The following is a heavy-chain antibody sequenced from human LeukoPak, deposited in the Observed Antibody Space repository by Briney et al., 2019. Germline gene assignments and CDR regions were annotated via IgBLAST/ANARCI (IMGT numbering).Heavy chain of an antibody. D-gene: IGHD5-18*01. CDR3: ARGVWDTAMASEGQGYFDY. Sequence: PSETLSLTCAVYGGSFSGYYWSWIRQPPGKGLEWIGGINHSGSTNYNPSLKSRVTISVDTSKNQFSLKLSSVTAADTAVYYCARGVWDTAMASEGQGYFDYWGQGTLVTVSS. V-gene: IGHV4-34*01. CDR2: INHSGST. J-gene: IGHJ4*02. CDR1: GGSFSGYY.